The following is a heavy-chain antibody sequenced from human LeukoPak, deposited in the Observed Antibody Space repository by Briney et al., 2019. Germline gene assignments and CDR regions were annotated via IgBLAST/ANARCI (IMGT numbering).Heavy chain of an antibody. CDR2: IIPIFGTA. CDR1: GYTFTSYG. J-gene: IGHJ5*02. V-gene: IGHV1-69*05. CDR3: ARIDGRENWFDP. Sequence: GASVKVSCKASGYTFTSYGISWVRQAPGQGLEWMGGIIPIFGTANYAQKFQGRVTITTDESTSTAYMELSSLRSEDTAVYYCARIDGRENWFDPWGQGTLVTVSS. D-gene: IGHD5-24*01.